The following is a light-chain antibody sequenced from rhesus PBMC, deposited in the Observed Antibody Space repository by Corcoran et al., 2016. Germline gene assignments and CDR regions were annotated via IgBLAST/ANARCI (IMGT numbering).Light chain of an antibody. CDR2: GAS. CDR3: LQSSNWPHS. CDR1: QSVSSY. Sequence: EIVMTQSPATLALSPGERATLSCRASQSVSSYLAWDQPKPGQAPRLLIYGASSRATGIPDRFRGSGSVTEFTLTISSLEPEDGGVYFCLQSSNWPHSFGQGTKVEIK. J-gene: IGKJ2*01. V-gene: IGKV3-24*04.